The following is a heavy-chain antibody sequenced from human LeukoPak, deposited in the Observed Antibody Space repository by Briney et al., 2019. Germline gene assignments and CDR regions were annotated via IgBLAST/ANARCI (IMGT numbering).Heavy chain of an antibody. J-gene: IGHJ3*02. D-gene: IGHD3-3*01. V-gene: IGHV5-51*01. CDR3: GRIRGYDFWSRGAFDI. Sequence: GESLKISCKGSGYSFSMYWTGWVRQVLGKGLEWMGIIYPGDPQTAYSPSFQGQVTISADKSINTAYLQWRSLEASDTAMYYCGRIRGYDFWSRGAFDIWGQGTMVTVSS. CDR2: IYPGDPQT. CDR1: GYSFSMYW.